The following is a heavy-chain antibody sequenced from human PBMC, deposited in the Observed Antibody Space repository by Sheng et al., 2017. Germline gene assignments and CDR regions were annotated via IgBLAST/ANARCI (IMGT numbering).Heavy chain of an antibody. Sequence: QVQLQQWGAGLLKPSETLSLTCAVYGGSFSGYYWSWIRQPPREGAWSGLGKVNHSGSTNYNPSLKSRVTISVDTSKNQFSLKLSSVTAADTAVYYCARRRSGYSSSWYRGWFDPWGQGTLVTVSS. J-gene: IGHJ5*02. CDR1: GGSFSGYY. V-gene: IGHV4-34*01. D-gene: IGHD6-13*01. CDR2: VNHSGST. CDR3: ARRRSGYSSSWYRGWFDP.